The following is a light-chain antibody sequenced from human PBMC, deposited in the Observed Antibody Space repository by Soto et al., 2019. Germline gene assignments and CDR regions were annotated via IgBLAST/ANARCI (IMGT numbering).Light chain of an antibody. CDR1: QSISSY. Sequence: DIQMTQSPSSLSASVGDRVTITCRASQSISSYLNWYQQKPGKAPKLLIFAASSLQSGVPSRFSGSRSGPDFTLTISSLQPEDFVTYFCQQSFSFPATFGGGTKVDI. CDR3: QQSFSFPAT. V-gene: IGKV1-39*01. J-gene: IGKJ4*01. CDR2: AAS.